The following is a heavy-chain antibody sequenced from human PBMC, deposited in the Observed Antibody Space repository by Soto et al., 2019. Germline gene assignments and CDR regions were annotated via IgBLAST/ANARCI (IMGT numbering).Heavy chain of an antibody. J-gene: IGHJ3*02. Sequence: AAVKVSCKACGCTFTGYYMHWVRQAPGQGLEWMGWINPNSGGTNYAQKFQGWVTMTRDTYISTAYMELSRLRSYDTAVYYCARAEDDAFDIWGQGTMVTVSS. CDR3: ARAEDDAFDI. V-gene: IGHV1-2*04. CDR1: GCTFTGYY. CDR2: INPNSGGT.